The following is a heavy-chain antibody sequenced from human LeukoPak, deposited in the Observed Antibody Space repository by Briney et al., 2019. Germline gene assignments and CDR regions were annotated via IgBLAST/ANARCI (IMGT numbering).Heavy chain of an antibody. V-gene: IGHV3-11*01. D-gene: IGHD3-22*01. J-gene: IGHJ6*02. Sequence: GGSLRLSCAASGFIFSDYYMNWIRQAPGKGLEWVSYISSSGSTRYFADSVKGRFTISRDNAKNSLYLQMNSLRAEDTAVYYCARDFNGSGYYYLYYYYGMDVWGQGTTVTVSS. CDR2: ISSSGSTR. CDR3: ARDFNGSGYYYLYYYYGMDV. CDR1: GFIFSDYY.